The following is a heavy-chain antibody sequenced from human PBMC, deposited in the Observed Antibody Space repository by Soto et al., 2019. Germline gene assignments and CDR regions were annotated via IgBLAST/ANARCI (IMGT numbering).Heavy chain of an antibody. D-gene: IGHD6-13*01. CDR1: GFTFRSFT. J-gene: IGHJ5*02. CDR2: ISSNSAYI. CDR3: TRDASRDSSARGWLDP. V-gene: IGHV3-21*01. Sequence: GGSLRLSCAASGFTFRSFTMNWVRQAPGKGLEWVSTISSNSAYIYYTDALRGRFTISRDNAKSSLHLQMNSLRAEDTAVYYCTRDASRDSSARGWLDPWGQGTLVTVYS.